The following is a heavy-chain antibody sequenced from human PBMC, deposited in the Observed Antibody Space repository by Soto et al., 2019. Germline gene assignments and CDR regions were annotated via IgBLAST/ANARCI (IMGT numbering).Heavy chain of an antibody. CDR2: IYYRGST. D-gene: IGHD5-18*01. V-gene: IGHV4-39*01. CDR3: ARQDTAMKYYYYGMDV. CDR1: GGSISSGSYY. J-gene: IGHJ6*02. Sequence: SETLSLTCTVSGGSISSGSYYWGWIRRRPGRGLEWGGSIYYRGSTCYNPSLKSRVTISVDTSKNQFSLRLSSVTAADTAVYYCARQDTAMKYYYYGMDVWGQGTTVTVSS.